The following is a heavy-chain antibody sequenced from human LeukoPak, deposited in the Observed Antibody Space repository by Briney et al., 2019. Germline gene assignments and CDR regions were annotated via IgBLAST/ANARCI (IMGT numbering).Heavy chain of an antibody. V-gene: IGHV3-23*01. CDR1: GGSISSSSYY. D-gene: IGHD1-26*01. Sequence: ETLSLTCTVSGGSISSSSYYWGWLRQAPGKGLEWVSAISGSGGSTYYADSVKGRFTISRDNSKNTLYLQMNSLRAEDTAVYYCAKAGGSYYPLLFDYWGQGTLVTVSS. J-gene: IGHJ4*02. CDR2: ISGSGGST. CDR3: AKAGGSYYPLLFDY.